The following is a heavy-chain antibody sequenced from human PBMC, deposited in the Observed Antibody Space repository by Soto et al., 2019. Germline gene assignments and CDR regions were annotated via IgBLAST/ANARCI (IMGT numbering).Heavy chain of an antibody. Sequence: PGGSLRRSCAASGFTVSGNYMSWVRQAPGKGLEWVSVIYSGCSTYYADSVKGRFTISRDNSKNTLYLQMNSLRAEDTAVYYCARHDYYDSSGYYPNWGQGTLVTVSS. J-gene: IGHJ4*02. CDR1: GFTVSGNY. V-gene: IGHV3-53*01. CDR3: ARHDYYDSSGYYPN. CDR2: IYSGCST. D-gene: IGHD3-22*01.